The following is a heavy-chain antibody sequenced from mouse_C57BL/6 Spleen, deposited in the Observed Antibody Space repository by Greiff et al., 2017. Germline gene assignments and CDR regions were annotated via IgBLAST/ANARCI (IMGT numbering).Heavy chain of an antibody. D-gene: IGHD2-4*01. CDR3: ARGGLYYYDGRFAY. J-gene: IGHJ3*01. V-gene: IGHV1-55*01. CDR2: IYPGSGST. CDR1: GYTFTSYW. Sequence: QVQLQQPGAELVKPGASVKMSCKASGYTFTSYWITWVKQRPGQGLEWIGDIYPGSGSTNYNEKFKSKATLTVDTSSSTAYMQLSSLTSEDSAVYYCARGGLYYYDGRFAYWGQGTLVTVSA.